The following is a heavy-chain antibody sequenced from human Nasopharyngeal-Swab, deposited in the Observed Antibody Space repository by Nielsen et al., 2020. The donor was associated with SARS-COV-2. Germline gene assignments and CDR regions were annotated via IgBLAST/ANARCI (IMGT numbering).Heavy chain of an antibody. CDR2: ISSSSSTI. D-gene: IGHD3-3*01. V-gene: IGHV3-48*01. Sequence: VRPAPGKGLEWGSYISSSSSTIYYADSVKGRFTISRDNAKNSLYLQMNSLRAEDTAVYYCASRQNVLRFLEWSSYYYYYYMDVWGKGTTVTVSS. CDR3: ASRQNVLRFLEWSSYYYYYYMDV. J-gene: IGHJ6*03.